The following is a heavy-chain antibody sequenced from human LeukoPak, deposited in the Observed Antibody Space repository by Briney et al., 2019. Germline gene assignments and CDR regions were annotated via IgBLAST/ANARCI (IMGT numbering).Heavy chain of an antibody. D-gene: IGHD6-19*01. Sequence: ASVKVSCKASGYTFTSYAMNWVRQAPGQGLEWMGWINTNTGNPMYAQGFTGRFVFSLDTSVSTAYLQISSLKAEDTAVYYCARVAGGWYGEGNWFDPWGQGTLVTVSS. J-gene: IGHJ5*02. CDR3: ARVAGGWYGEGNWFDP. CDR1: GYTFTSYA. CDR2: INTNTGNP. V-gene: IGHV7-4-1*02.